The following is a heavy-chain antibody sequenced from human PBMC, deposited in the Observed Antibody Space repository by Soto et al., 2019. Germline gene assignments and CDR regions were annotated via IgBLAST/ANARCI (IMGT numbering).Heavy chain of an antibody. V-gene: IGHV3-23*01. J-gene: IGHJ6*02. CDR1: GFTFSSQA. CDR2: ISGSGGST. D-gene: IGHD2-15*01. CDR3: AKEGGGGRNYYYTMDV. Sequence: GGSLRLSCAASGFTFSSQAMSWVRQSPGKGLELVSGISGSGGSTYYADSVKGRFTISRDNSKNTLYLQMNSLRAEDTAVYYCAKEGGGGRNYYYTMDVWGQGTTVTVSS.